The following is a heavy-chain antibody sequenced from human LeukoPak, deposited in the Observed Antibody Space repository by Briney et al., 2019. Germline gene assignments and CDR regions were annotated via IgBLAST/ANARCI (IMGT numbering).Heavy chain of an antibody. D-gene: IGHD4-17*01. J-gene: IGHJ4*02. CDR3: ASGHYGDYGQWSSMNY. CDR2: FDPEDGET. V-gene: IGHV1-24*01. CDR1: GYTLSELS. Sequence: ASVKVSCKVSGYTLSELSMHWVRQAPGKGLEWMGGFDPEDGETIYAQKFQGRVTMTEDTSTDTAYVELSSLRSEDTAIYYCASGHYGDYGQWSSMNYWGQGTLVTVSS.